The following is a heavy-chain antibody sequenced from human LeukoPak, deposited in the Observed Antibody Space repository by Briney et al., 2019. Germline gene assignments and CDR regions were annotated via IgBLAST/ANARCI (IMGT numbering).Heavy chain of an antibody. CDR2: ISYDGSNK. D-gene: IGHD2/OR15-2a*01. CDR1: GFTFSSYA. V-gene: IGHV3-30-3*01. Sequence: PGRSLRLSCAASGFTFSSYAMHWVRQAPGKGLEWVAVISYDGSNKYYADSVKGRFTISGDNSKNTLYLQMNSLRAEDTAVYYCASGGVVPALLVDWGQGTLVTVSS. CDR3: ASGGVVPALLVD. J-gene: IGHJ4*02.